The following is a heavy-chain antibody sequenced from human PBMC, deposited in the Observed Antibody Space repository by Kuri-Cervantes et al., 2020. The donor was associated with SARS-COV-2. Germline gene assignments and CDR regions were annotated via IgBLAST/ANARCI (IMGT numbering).Heavy chain of an antibody. Sequence: GESLKISCAASGFSFSNAWMSWVRQAPGKGLEWVGRIKSKTDGGTTDYAAPVKGRFTISRDDSKNTLYLQMNSLKTEDTAVYYCTTGGSWVEYFDYWGQGTLVTVSS. CDR3: TTGGSWVEYFDY. CDR1: GFSFSNAW. V-gene: IGHV3-15*01. D-gene: IGHD6-13*01. J-gene: IGHJ4*02. CDR2: IKSKTDGGTT.